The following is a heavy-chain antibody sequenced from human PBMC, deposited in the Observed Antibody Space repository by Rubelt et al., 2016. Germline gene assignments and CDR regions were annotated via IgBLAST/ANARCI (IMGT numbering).Heavy chain of an antibody. Sequence: QLQLQESGPGLVKPSETLSLTCTVSGGSISSSSYYWGWIRQPPGKGLEWIGSIYYSGSTYYNPSRKSRVTISVVTSKNQFSLKLGSVTAADPAVYYCVSRSNPWGFFDYWGQGTLVTVSS. CDR1: GGSISSSSYY. J-gene: IGHJ4*02. D-gene: IGHD4-11*01. V-gene: IGHV4-39*01. CDR2: IYYSGST. CDR3: VSRSNPWGFFDY.